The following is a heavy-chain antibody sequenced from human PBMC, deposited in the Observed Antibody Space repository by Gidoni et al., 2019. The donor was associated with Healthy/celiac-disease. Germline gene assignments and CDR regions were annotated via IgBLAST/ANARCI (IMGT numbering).Heavy chain of an antibody. CDR2: IWYDGSNK. J-gene: IGHJ4*02. Sequence: QVQLVESGGGVVQPGRSLRLSCAASGFTFSSYGMHWVRQAPGKGLEWVAVIWYDGSNKYYADSVKGRFTISRDNSKNTLYLQMNSLRAEDTAVYYCARPLWFGEIAHVGFDYWGQGTLVTVSS. D-gene: IGHD3-10*01. CDR1: GFTFSSYG. CDR3: ARPLWFGEIAHVGFDY. V-gene: IGHV3-33*01.